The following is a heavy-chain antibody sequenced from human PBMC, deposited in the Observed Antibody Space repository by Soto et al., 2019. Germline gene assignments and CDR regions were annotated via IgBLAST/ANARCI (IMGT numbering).Heavy chain of an antibody. CDR2: ISGRDAYT. CDR1: GFTISNYG. D-gene: IGHD1-1*01. J-gene: IGHJ4*02. CDR3: AKVERMTPYTHLR. V-gene: IGHV3-23*01. Sequence: DVQVLGSGGGLVQPGGSLRLSCEASGFTISNYGMAWVRQAPGKGLEWVSAISGRDAYTYYADSVKGRFTISRDNSKNTLYLQMSSLTAEDTALYYCAKVERMTPYTHLRWGQGTLVTVSS.